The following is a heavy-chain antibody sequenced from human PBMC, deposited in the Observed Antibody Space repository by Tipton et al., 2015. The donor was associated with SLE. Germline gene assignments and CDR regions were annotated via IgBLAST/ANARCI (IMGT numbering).Heavy chain of an antibody. Sequence: TLSLTCTVSGASVSTYYWGWIRQPPGKGMEWIGYMYNNGNTNYNPSLKSRVTISGDRKQFSLELSSVTAADTAVYFCARVTGGGFDSSGYPFDYWGPGILVTVSS. CDR3: ARVTGGGFDSSGYPFDY. CDR2: MYNNGNT. D-gene: IGHD3-22*01. V-gene: IGHV4-59*02. J-gene: IGHJ4*02. CDR1: GASVSTYY.